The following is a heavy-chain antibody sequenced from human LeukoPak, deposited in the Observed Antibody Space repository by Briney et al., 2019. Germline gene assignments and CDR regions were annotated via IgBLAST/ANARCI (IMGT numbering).Heavy chain of an antibody. D-gene: IGHD3-10*01. J-gene: IGHJ4*02. Sequence: SGTLSLTCAVSGGSISSSNWWSWVRQPPGKGLEWIGEIYHSGSTNYSPSFQGHVTISADKSISTAYLQWSSLKASDTAMYYCARHLNRRGYFDYWGQGTLVTVSS. CDR3: ARHLNRRGYFDY. CDR2: IYHSGST. V-gene: IGHV4-4*02. CDR1: GGSISSSNW.